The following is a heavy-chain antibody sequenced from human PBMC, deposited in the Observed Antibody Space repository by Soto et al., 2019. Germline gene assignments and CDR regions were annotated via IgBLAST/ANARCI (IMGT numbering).Heavy chain of an antibody. D-gene: IGHD2-15*01. CDR3: ARGRMRGYYNYYYMDV. CDR2: NNHSGST. CDR1: DGSFSGYY. V-gene: IGHV4-34*01. J-gene: IGHJ6*03. Sequence: SETQSLTFAVYDGSFSGYYWSWIRQPPRNGLEKNRENNHSGSTNYNPSLKSRVTISVDTSKNQFSLKLSSVTAADTAVYYCARGRMRGYYNYYYMDVWGKGITVTVSS.